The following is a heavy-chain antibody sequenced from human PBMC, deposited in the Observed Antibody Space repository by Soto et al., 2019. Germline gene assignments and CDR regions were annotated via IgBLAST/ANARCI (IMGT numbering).Heavy chain of an antibody. D-gene: IGHD6-13*01. J-gene: IGHJ4*02. V-gene: IGHV4-4*02. CDR2: IYHSGST. CDR3: ATGLSSSWYSHNDS. Sequence: QVQLQESGPRLVKPSGTLSLTCGVSGDSIISSNWWSWVRQPLGKGLEWIGEIYHSGSTHYNPSLKSRVTMSVDKSTHHFSLKLTSVTAADTAVYFCATGLSSSWYSHNDSWGQGTLVTVSS. CDR1: GDSIISSNW.